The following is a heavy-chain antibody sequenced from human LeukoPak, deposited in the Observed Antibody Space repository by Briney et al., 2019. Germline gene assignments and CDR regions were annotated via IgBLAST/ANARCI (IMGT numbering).Heavy chain of an antibody. CDR2: INHSEST. J-gene: IGHJ4*02. Sequence: SETLSPTCAVYGGSFSGYYWSWIRQPPGKGLEWIGEINHSESTNYNPSLKSRVTISIDTSKNQFSLKLSSVTAADTAVYYCARARAVAGRTFGYWGQGALVTVSS. D-gene: IGHD6-19*01. CDR1: GGSFSGYY. V-gene: IGHV4-34*01. CDR3: ARARAVAGRTFGY.